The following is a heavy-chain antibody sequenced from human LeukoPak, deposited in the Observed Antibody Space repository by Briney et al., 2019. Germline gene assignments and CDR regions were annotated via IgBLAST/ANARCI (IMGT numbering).Heavy chain of an antibody. V-gene: IGHV3-48*04. CDR3: ARGRGWDIAVAGYFDY. CDR2: ISSSGSTI. D-gene: IGHD6-19*01. J-gene: IGHJ4*02. Sequence: GGSLRLSCAASGFTFSSYSMNWVRQAPGKGLEWVSYISSSGSTIYYADSVKGRFTISRDNAKNSLYLQMNSLRAEDTAVYYCARGRGWDIAVAGYFDYWGQGTLVTVSS. CDR1: GFTFSSYS.